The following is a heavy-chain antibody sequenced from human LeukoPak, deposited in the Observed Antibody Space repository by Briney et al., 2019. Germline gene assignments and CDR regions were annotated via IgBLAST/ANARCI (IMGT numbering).Heavy chain of an antibody. CDR3: AKGDSSGYYAIDY. Sequence: QSGGSLRLSCAASGFTFDDYAMHWVRQAPGKGLEWVSGISWNSGSIGYADSVKGRFTISRDNAKNSLYLQMNSLRAEDTALYYCAKGDSSGYYAIDYWGQGTLVTVSS. CDR2: ISWNSGSI. CDR1: GFTFDDYA. D-gene: IGHD3-22*01. V-gene: IGHV3-9*01. J-gene: IGHJ4*02.